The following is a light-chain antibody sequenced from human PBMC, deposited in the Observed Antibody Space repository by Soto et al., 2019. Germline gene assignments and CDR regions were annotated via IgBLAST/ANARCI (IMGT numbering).Light chain of an antibody. CDR2: GIS. CDR1: QSVSSNY. J-gene: IGKJ1*01. V-gene: IGKV3-20*01. CDR3: EQYGSSSRT. Sequence: EVVLTQSPGTLSLSPGEGATLSCRASQSVSSNYFAWYQQKAGQAPRLLIYGISTRATGIPDRFSGSGSGTDFTLTISRLEPEDFALYYCEQYGSSSRTFGQGTRVEIK.